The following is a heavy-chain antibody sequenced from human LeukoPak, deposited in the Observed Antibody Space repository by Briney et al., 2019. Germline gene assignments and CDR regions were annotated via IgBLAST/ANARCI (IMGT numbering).Heavy chain of an antibody. V-gene: IGHV3-21*04. CDR1: GFTFSSYS. CDR3: AKASCGGECYYAMDV. CDR2: ISSSSSYI. Sequence: PGGSLRLSCAASGFTFSSYSMNWVRQAPGKGLEWVSSISSSSSYIYYADSVKGRFTISRDNSKNTLYLQMNSLRVEDTAVYYCAKASCGGECYYAMDVWGQGTTVTVSS. J-gene: IGHJ6*02. D-gene: IGHD2-21*01.